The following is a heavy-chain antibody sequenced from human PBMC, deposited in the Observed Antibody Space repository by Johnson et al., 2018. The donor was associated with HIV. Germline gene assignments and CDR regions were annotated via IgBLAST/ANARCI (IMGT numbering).Heavy chain of an antibody. CDR3: ARDWGLYSSGWYVDAFDI. Sequence: QVQLVESGGGVVQPGRSLRLSCAASGFTFSSYAMHWVRQAPGKGLEWVAVISYDGSNKYYADSVKGRFTISRDKSKNTLYLQMNSLRAEDTAVYYCARDWGLYSSGWYVDAFDIWGQGTMVTVSS. CDR1: GFTFSSYA. CDR2: ISYDGSNK. J-gene: IGHJ3*02. D-gene: IGHD6-19*01. V-gene: IGHV3-30-3*01.